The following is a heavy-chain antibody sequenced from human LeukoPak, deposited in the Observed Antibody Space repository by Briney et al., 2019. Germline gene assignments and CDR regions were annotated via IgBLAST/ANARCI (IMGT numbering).Heavy chain of an antibody. CDR2: IIPIFGTA. D-gene: IGHD6-13*01. J-gene: IGHJ4*02. CDR1: GGTFTSYA. Sequence: GASVKVSCKASGGTFTSYAFSWVRQAPGQGLEWMGGIIPIFGTANYAQKFQGRVTITADESTSTAYMELSSLRSEDTAVYYCASQYSSSWPFDYWGQGTLVTVSS. V-gene: IGHV1-69*13. CDR3: ASQYSSSWPFDY.